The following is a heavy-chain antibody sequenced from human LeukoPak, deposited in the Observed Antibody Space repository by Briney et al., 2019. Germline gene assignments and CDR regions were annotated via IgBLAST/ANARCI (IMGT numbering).Heavy chain of an antibody. Sequence: GRSLRLSCAASGFTFSSYGMHWVRQAPGKGLEWVAVISYDGSNKYYADSVKGRFTISRDNSKNTLYLQMNSLRAEDTAVYYCAKAGPRELLSTFYYWGQGTLVTVSS. CDR3: AKAGPRELLSTFYY. J-gene: IGHJ4*02. CDR2: ISYDGSNK. D-gene: IGHD1-26*01. V-gene: IGHV3-30*18. CDR1: GFTFSSYG.